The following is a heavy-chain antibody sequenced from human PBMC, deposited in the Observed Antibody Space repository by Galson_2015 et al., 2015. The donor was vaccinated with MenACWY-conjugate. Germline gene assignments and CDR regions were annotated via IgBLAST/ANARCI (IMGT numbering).Heavy chain of an antibody. V-gene: IGHV3-53*01. Sequence: SLRLSCAASGFTVSSNYMSWVRQAPGKGLEWVSVIYSGGSTYYADSVKGRFTISRDNSKNTLYLQMNSLRAEDTAVYYCARLRYDYVWGSYRYFYGMDVWGQGTTFTVSS. D-gene: IGHD3-16*02. CDR1: GFTVSSNY. CDR3: ARLRYDYVWGSYRYFYGMDV. J-gene: IGHJ6*02. CDR2: IYSGGST.